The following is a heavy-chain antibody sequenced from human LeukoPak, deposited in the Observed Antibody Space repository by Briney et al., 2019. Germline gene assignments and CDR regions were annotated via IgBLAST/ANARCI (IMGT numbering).Heavy chain of an antibody. CDR1: GFTFDDYA. J-gene: IGHJ3*02. CDR3: AKGIGAAGTDAFDI. Sequence: PGGSLRLSCAASGFTFDDYAMHWVRQAPGKGLEWVSGISWNSGTIYYADSVKGRFTISRDDAKNSLYLQMNSLRAEDMALYYCAKGIGAAGTDAFDIWGQGTMVTVSS. D-gene: IGHD6-13*01. CDR2: ISWNSGTI. V-gene: IGHV3-9*03.